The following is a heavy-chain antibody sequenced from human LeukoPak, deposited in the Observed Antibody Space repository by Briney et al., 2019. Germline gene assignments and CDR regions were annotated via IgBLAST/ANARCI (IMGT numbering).Heavy chain of an antibody. CDR3: ARDRVGATDYFDY. D-gene: IGHD1-26*01. V-gene: IGHV3-30-3*01. CDR2: ISYDGSNK. J-gene: IGHJ4*02. Sequence: GGPLSLPCPPSGFTFSSYARHGVRQAPGKGREWVAVISYDGSNKYYADSVKGRITISRDNSKNTLYLQMNSLRAEDTAVYYCARDRVGATDYFDYWGQGTLVTVSS. CDR1: GFTFSSYA.